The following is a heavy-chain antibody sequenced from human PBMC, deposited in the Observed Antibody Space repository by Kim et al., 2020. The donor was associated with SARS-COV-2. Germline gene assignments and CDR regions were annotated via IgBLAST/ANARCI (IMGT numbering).Heavy chain of an antibody. CDR3: AKAGRYFDWLLDYHFDY. CDR2: ISGSGSST. CDR1: GFTFNNYA. D-gene: IGHD3-9*01. Sequence: GGSLRLSCAASGFTFNNYAMSWVRQTPGKGLQWVSAISGSGSSTYYADSVKGRFTISRDNSKNTVYLQMNSLRAEDTAVYYCAKAGRYFDWLLDYHFDYWGQGTLVTVSS. V-gene: IGHV3-23*01. J-gene: IGHJ4*02.